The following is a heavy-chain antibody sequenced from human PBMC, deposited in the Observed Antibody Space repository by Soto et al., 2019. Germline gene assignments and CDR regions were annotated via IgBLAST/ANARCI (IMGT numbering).Heavy chain of an antibody. J-gene: IGHJ4*02. CDR1: GGSINNNHYY. CDR3: ARRQSSSWYGL. V-gene: IGHV4-39*01. D-gene: IGHD6-13*01. Sequence: SETLSLTCTVSGGSINNNHYYWGWVRQPPGKGLEWIASISYSGTTYYNPSLKSRVTISVDTSKNQFSLKLSSVTAADTAVYYCARRQSSSWYGLWGQGTLVTVSS. CDR2: ISYSGTT.